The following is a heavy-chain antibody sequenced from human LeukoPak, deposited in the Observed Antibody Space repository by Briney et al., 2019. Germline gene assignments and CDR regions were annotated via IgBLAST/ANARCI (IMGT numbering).Heavy chain of an antibody. CDR3: AREGTYGLGYDVFDI. CDR2: ITGSGSTV. Sequence: GGSLRLSCAASGFTFSTYAMTWVRQAPGKGLEWVSYITGSGSTVYYADSVKGRFTISRDNAKNSLYLQMNSLRAEDTAVYYCAREGTYGLGYDVFDIWGQGTMVTVSS. V-gene: IGHV3-48*03. J-gene: IGHJ3*02. CDR1: GFTFSTYA. D-gene: IGHD3-10*01.